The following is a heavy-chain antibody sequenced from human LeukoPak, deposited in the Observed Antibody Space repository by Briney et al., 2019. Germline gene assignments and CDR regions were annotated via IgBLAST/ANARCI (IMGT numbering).Heavy chain of an antibody. CDR3: ARSRRVWFGDSHFDY. CDR2: ISSSGSTI. V-gene: IGHV3-48*03. Sequence: GGSLRLSCAASGFTFSSYEMNWVRQAPGKGLEWVSYISSSGSTIYYADSVKGRFTISRDNAKNSLYLQMNSLRAEGTAVYYCARSRRVWFGDSHFDYWGQGTLVTVSS. J-gene: IGHJ4*02. D-gene: IGHD3-10*01. CDR1: GFTFSSYE.